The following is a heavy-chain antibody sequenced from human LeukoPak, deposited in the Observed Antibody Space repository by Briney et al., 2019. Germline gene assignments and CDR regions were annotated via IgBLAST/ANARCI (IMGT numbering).Heavy chain of an antibody. CDR3: ARGVMGRTIITTFYYFDS. Sequence: SQTLSLTCTVSGSSISSGGYYWSWIRQHPGKGLEWIGHIYYSGSTNYNPSLKSRVTISVDTSKNQFSLKLSSVTAADTAVYYCARGVMGRTIITTFYYFDSWGQGTLVTVSS. CDR1: GSSISSGGYY. V-gene: IGHV4-31*03. D-gene: IGHD2/OR15-2a*01. J-gene: IGHJ4*02. CDR2: IYYSGST.